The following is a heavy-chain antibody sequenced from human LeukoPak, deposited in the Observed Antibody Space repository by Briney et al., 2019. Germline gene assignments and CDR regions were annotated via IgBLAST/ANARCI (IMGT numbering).Heavy chain of an antibody. CDR2: IWYDGSNK. V-gene: IGHV3-33*01. J-gene: IGHJ4*02. CDR1: GFTFSSYG. CDR3: ASRRGGIVGDY. Sequence: GRSLILSCAASGFTFSSYGMHWVRQAPGKGLEWVALIWYDGSNKYYADSVKGRFTISRDNSKNTVYLRMNSLRAEDTAVYYCASRRGGIVGDYWGQGTLVTVSS. D-gene: IGHD2-15*01.